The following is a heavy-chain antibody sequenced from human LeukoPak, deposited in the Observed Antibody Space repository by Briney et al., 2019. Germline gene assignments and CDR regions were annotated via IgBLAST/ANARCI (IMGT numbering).Heavy chain of an antibody. D-gene: IGHD2-8*01. CDR3: ARQGTNKPIDY. V-gene: IGHV3-74*01. Sequence: RPWGSLRLSCAASGFTFSDYWMHWVRQAPGEGPVWVSRISIDGSGTVYAGSVKGRFTISRDNAKNTLYLQMNSLRVEDTAVYYCARQGTNKPIDYWGQGTLVTVSS. J-gene: IGHJ4*02. CDR2: ISIDGSGT. CDR1: GFTFSDYW.